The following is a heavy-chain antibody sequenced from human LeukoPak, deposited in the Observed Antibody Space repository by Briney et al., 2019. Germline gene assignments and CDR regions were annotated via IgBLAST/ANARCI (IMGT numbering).Heavy chain of an antibody. Sequence: PGGSLRLSCAATGLTFNIYWMSSVRQAPGKGLEWVANIDPDGSEKQYGDSVKGRFTTSRDNAKNSLYLQMNSLRAEDTAIYYCARIDYFEDNNWRFLDNCGQVTLVTVSS. CDR2: IDPDGSEK. CDR3: ARIDYFEDNNWRFLDN. D-gene: IGHD2-15*01. CDR1: GLTFNIYW. V-gene: IGHV3-7*01. J-gene: IGHJ4*02.